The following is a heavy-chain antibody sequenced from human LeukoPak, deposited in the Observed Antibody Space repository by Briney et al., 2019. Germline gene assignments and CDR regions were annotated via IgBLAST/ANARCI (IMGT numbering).Heavy chain of an antibody. D-gene: IGHD3-16*01. CDR1: GGSISRSSYY. CDR3: ARHPTLPSGGNFDY. Sequence: SETLSLTCSVSGGSISRSSYYWGWIRQPPGKGLEWIGSLYNIESTYYNPSLQSRVTISVDTSKNQFSLKLSSVTAADTAVYYCARHPTLPSGGNFDYWGQGALVTVSS. CDR2: LYNIEST. J-gene: IGHJ4*02. V-gene: IGHV4-39*01.